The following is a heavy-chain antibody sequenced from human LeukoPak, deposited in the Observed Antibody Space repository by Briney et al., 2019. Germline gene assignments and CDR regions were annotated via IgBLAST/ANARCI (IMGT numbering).Heavy chain of an antibody. CDR2: INHSGST. V-gene: IGHV4-34*01. CDR1: GGSFSGYY. D-gene: IGHD3-22*01. J-gene: IGHJ4*02. CDR3: ARVRMHYYDSSGYYLSRNGKPLDY. Sequence: SETLSLTCAVYGGSFSGYYWSWIRQPPGKGLEWIGEINHSGSTNYNPSLKSRVTISVDTSKNQFSLKLSSVTAADTAVYYCARVRMHYYDSSGYYLSRNGKPLDYWGQGTLVTVSS.